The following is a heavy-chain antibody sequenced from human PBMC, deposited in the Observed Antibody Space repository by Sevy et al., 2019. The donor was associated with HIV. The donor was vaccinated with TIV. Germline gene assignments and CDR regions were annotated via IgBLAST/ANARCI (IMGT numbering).Heavy chain of an antibody. CDR1: GFTFSDYY. D-gene: IGHD2-15*01. J-gene: IGHJ6*02. V-gene: IGHV3-11*01. Sequence: GGSLRLSCAASGFTFSDYYMSWIRQAPGKGLEWVSYISSSGSTIYYADSVKGRFTISRDNAKNSLYLQMNSLRAEDTAVYYCARDRGAYCSGGSCYSSLAMDVWGQGTTVTVSS. CDR2: ISSSGSTI. CDR3: ARDRGAYCSGGSCYSSLAMDV.